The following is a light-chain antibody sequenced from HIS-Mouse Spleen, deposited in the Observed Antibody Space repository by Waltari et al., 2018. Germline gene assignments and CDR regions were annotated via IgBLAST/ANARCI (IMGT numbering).Light chain of an antibody. V-gene: IGKV1-5*03. J-gene: IGKJ3*01. CDR1: QSIRSW. CDR2: KAS. Sequence: DIQMTQSHSTLSASVGDKVTITCRASQSIRSWLAWYQQKPGKAPKLLIYKASSLESGVPSRFSGSGSGTEFTLTISSLQPDDFATYYCQQYNSYIFTFGPGTKVDIK. CDR3: QQYNSYIFT.